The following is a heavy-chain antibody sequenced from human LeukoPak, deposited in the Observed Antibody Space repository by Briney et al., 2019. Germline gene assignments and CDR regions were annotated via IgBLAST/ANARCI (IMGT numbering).Heavy chain of an antibody. CDR3: ARRSGSSRTLAY. D-gene: IGHD3-10*01. J-gene: IGHJ4*02. CDR2: IFYSGST. Sequence: PSETLSLTCTVSGGSISTSNYYWGWIRQPPGKGLEWIGNIFYSGSTYYSPPLRSRVTISLDTCRNQFSLNLNSVTAADTAVYYCARRSGSSRTLAYWGQGTLVSVSS. V-gene: IGHV4-39*07. CDR1: GGSISTSNYY.